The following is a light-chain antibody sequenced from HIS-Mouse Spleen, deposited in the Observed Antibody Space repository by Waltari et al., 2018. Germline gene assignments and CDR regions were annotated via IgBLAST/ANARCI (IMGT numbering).Light chain of an antibody. J-gene: IGLJ2*01. CDR2: DVN. CDR1: SRHDGAYNL. V-gene: IGLV2-14*01. CDR3: TSYSGSSTLV. Sequence: SSLTQPSSLSGPPGQPISTSCTRISRHDGAYNLATWYQQHPGNAPNLMIYDVNRRHSAVSHRCSGSKSGNTASLTISGVPPENEADYYCTSYSGSSTLVFGGGTKLTVL.